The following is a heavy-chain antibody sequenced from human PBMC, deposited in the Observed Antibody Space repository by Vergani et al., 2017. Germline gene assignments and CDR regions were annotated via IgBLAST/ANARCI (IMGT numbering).Heavy chain of an antibody. CDR1: GFTFSSYA. CDR2: ISGSGGST. V-gene: IGHV3-23*01. J-gene: IGHJ3*02. D-gene: IGHD7-27*01. CDR3: AKQEGELGWGACDI. Sequence: EVQLLESGGGLVQPGGSLRLSCAASGFTFSSYAMSWVRQAPGKGLEWVSAISGSGGSTYYADSVKGRFTISSDNSKNTRYLQMNSLGAEDTAVYYCAKQEGELGWGACDIWGQGTMVTVSS.